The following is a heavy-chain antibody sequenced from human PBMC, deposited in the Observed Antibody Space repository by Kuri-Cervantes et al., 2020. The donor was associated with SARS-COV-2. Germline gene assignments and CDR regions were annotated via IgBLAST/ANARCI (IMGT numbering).Heavy chain of an antibody. CDR2: IYHSGST. J-gene: IGHJ3*02. CDR1: GYSISSGYY. CDR3: ARRGAGSSSAAFDI. D-gene: IGHD6-6*01. V-gene: IGHV4-38-2*01. Sequence: GSLRLSCAVSGYSISSGYYWGWIRQPPGKGLEWIGSIYHSGSTYYNPSLKSRVTISVDTSKNQISLKLSSVTAADTAVYYCARRGAGSSSAAFDIWGQGTMVTDSS.